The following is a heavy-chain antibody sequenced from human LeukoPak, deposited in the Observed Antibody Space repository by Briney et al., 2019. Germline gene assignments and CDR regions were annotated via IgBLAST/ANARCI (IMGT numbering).Heavy chain of an antibody. J-gene: IGHJ4*02. V-gene: IGHV4-39*07. CDR1: GGSISSSSYY. Sequence: SETLSLTCTVSGGSISSSSYYWGWIRQPPGKGLEWSGSIYYSGSTYYNPSLKSRSTISVDTSKNQFSLTLSSVTAADPAVYYCARVNVEMATTPFDYWGQGTLVTVSS. CDR2: IYYSGST. CDR3: ARVNVEMATTPFDY. D-gene: IGHD5-24*01.